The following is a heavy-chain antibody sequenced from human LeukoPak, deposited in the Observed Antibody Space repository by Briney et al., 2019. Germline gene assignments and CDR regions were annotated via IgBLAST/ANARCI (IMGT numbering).Heavy chain of an antibody. CDR2: IYYTGNT. D-gene: IGHD3-10*01. J-gene: IGHJ4*02. V-gene: IGHV4-39*07. CDR3: ARGFPRFGRTGWAY. CDR1: GGSISSTSYY. Sequence: NPSETLSLTCTVSGGSISSTSYYWGWIRQPPGKGLEWIGSIYYTGNTYYNPSLKSRVTISVDTSKNQFSLKLSSVTAADTAVYYCARGFPRFGRTGWAYWGQGTLVTVSS.